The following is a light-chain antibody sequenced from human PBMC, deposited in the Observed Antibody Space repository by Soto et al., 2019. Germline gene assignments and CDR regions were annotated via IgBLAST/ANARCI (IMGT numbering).Light chain of an antibody. Sequence: DIQMTQSPSSLSASVGDRVTITCQASQDIKNYLNWYQQKPGKAPKFLIYDASNLQTGVPSRFSGSGSGTDFTFTISSLQPEDIGTYYCQQYDNLPVTFGGGTKVEIK. J-gene: IGKJ4*01. CDR2: DAS. V-gene: IGKV1-33*01. CDR1: QDIKNY. CDR3: QQYDNLPVT.